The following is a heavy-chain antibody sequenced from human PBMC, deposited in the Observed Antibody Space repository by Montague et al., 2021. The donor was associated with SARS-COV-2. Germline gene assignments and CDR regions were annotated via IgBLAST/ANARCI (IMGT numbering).Heavy chain of an antibody. CDR1: GGSFSGYY. D-gene: IGHD3/OR15-3a*01. Sequence: SETLSLTCAVYGGSFSGYYWSWIRQPPGKGPEWIGEINHSGSTNYNPSLKSRVTISVDTSKNQFSLNLGSVTAADTALYYCARQGRWTSSYFDIWGQGSLVTVAS. J-gene: IGHJ4*02. CDR3: ARQGRWTSSYFDI. V-gene: IGHV4-34*01. CDR2: INHSGST.